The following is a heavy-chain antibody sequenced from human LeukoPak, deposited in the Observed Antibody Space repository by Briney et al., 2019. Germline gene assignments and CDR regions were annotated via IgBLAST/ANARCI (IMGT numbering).Heavy chain of an antibody. CDR2: IKQDGSEK. Sequence: PGGSLRLSCAASGFTFSSYWMSWVRQAPGKGLEWVANIKQDGSEKYYVDSVKGRFTISRDNAKNSLYLQMNSLRAEDTAVYYYARGFYSSSSSPDYWGQGTLVTVSS. D-gene: IGHD6-6*01. V-gene: IGHV3-7*01. CDR3: ARGFYSSSSSPDY. CDR1: GFTFSSYW. J-gene: IGHJ4*02.